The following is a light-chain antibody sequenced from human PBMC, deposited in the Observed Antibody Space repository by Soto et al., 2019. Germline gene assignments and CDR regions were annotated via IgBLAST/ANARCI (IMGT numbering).Light chain of an antibody. V-gene: IGKV4-1*01. CDR2: WAS. CDR1: QSLLYSSNNENY. Sequence: DIVMTQSPDSLAVSLGERATINCKSSQSLLYSSNNENYLAWYQQKPGQPPKLLIYWASTRESGVPDRFSGSGSGTDFTLTISSLQAEDVAVYYCQQYYSTLTWTFGQGTKVDIK. CDR3: QQYYSTLTWT. J-gene: IGKJ1*01.